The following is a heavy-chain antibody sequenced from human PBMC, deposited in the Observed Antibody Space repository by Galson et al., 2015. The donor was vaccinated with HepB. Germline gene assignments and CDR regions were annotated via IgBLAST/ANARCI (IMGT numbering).Heavy chain of an antibody. J-gene: IGHJ1*01. CDR3: ARDSYLRGRGYFHH. Sequence: SLRLSCAASGFTFSVYAMHWVRQAPGKGLEWVATISDDGSAKFYADSVKGRFTISRDNSKNTLYLQMNSLRSDDTAVYYCARDSYLRGRGYFHHWGQGTLVTVSS. CDR2: ISDDGSAK. D-gene: IGHD3-10*02. CDR1: GFTFSVYA. V-gene: IGHV3-30*04.